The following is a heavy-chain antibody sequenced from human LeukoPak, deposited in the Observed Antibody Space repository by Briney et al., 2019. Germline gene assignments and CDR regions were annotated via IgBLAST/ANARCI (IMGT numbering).Heavy chain of an antibody. CDR3: ARVPGASGTSWYYFDY. V-gene: IGHV3-21*01. CDR1: TFTSYS. Sequence: GESLRLSCAFTFTSYSMNWVRQAPGKGLEWVSSIGSTGDIYYADSVKVRFTISRDNAKNSLYLQMNSLRAEDTAVYYCARVPGASGTSWYYFDYWGQGTLVTVSS. D-gene: IGHD2-2*01. CDR2: IGSTGDI. J-gene: IGHJ4*02.